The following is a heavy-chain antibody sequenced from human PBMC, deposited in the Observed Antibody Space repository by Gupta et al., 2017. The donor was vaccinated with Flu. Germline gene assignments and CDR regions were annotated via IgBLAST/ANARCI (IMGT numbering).Heavy chain of an antibody. V-gene: IGHV3-15*01. CDR3: TTVKKSAPLLWLDY. Sequence: RFTISRDDSKNTLYLQMNSLKTEDTAVYYCTTVKKSAPLLWLDYWGQGTLVTVSS. D-gene: IGHD3-10*01. J-gene: IGHJ4*02.